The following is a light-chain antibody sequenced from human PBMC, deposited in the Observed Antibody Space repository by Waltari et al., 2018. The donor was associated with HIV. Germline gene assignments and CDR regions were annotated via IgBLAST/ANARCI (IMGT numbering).Light chain of an antibody. Sequence: EIVLTQSPDTLSLSPGERATLSCRASQNVGNNYLAWFQPRPVQPPRLLIYAASTRAAGIPDRFRGSGSGTHFTLSINKLEPEDFAMYYCQQYGGSPYTFGQGT. CDR2: AAS. CDR1: QNVGNNY. V-gene: IGKV3-20*01. J-gene: IGKJ2*01. CDR3: QQYGGSPYT.